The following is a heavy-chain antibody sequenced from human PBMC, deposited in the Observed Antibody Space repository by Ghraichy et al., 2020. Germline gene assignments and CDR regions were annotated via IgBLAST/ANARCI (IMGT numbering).Heavy chain of an antibody. J-gene: IGHJ4*02. CDR3: ARGVGGYNSGRGDFDY. CDR1: GGSISSGPYY. D-gene: IGHD3-10*01. Sequence: SETLSLTCTVSGGSISSGPYYWSWIRQHPGKGLEWIASIYYNGHTYYNPSLVSRVTISLDTSKNQFSLKLISVSAADTAVFYCARGVGGYNSGRGDFDYWARGTLVTVSS. CDR2: IYYNGHT. V-gene: IGHV4-31*03.